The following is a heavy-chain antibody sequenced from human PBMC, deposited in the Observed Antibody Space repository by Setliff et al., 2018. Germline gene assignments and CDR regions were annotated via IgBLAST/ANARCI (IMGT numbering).Heavy chain of an antibody. CDR3: ARDPPNVGYVTGRGYFYFGMAV. D-gene: IGHD3-10*01. Sequence: PGGSLRLSCAASGFTVSSNYMSWVRQAPGKGLEWVSTIYSGGSIFYADSVRGRFTISREPSKDTLSLQMDSLRVEDTAVYYCARDPPNVGYVTGRGYFYFGMAVWGHGNTVTVSS. CDR1: GFTVSSNY. CDR2: IYSGGSI. V-gene: IGHV3-66*01. J-gene: IGHJ6*02.